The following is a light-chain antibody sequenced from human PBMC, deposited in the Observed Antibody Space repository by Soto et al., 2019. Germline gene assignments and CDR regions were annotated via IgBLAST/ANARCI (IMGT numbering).Light chain of an antibody. Sequence: EIVLTQSPATLSVSPGERATLSCMASRSVSIKLAWYQQRPGQAPRLLIYGASSRATGIPDRFSGSGSGTDFTLTISRLEPEDFAVYYCQQYGSSPWTFGQGTKVDI. CDR2: GAS. CDR3: QQYGSSPWT. V-gene: IGKV3-20*01. J-gene: IGKJ1*01. CDR1: RSVSIK.